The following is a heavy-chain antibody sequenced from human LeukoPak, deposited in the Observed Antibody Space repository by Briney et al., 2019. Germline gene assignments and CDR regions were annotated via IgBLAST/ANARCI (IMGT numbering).Heavy chain of an antibody. CDR2: ISSSSSYI. V-gene: IGHV3-21*01. D-gene: IGHD3-22*01. CDR1: GFTFSSYS. J-gene: IGHJ4*02. CDR3: ARASAGYDSSGYYYRNFDY. Sequence: GGSLRLSCAASGFTFSSYSMNWVRQAPGKGLEWVSSISSSSSYIYYADSVKGRFTISRDNAKNSLYLQMNSLRAEDTAVYYCARASAGYDSSGYYYRNFDYWGQGTLVTVSS.